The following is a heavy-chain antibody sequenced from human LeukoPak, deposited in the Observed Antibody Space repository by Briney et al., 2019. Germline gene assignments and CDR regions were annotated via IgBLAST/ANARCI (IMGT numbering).Heavy chain of an antibody. V-gene: IGHV3-23*01. J-gene: IGHJ4*02. CDR1: GFTFSSYA. CDR3: AKDSAKKYDDY. D-gene: IGHD2/OR15-2a*01. Sequence: GGSLRLSCAASGFTFSSYAMSWVRQAPGKGLEWVSGISGSDGSTNYADSVKGRFTISRENSKNTLYLQMNSLRAEDTAVYYCAKDSAKKYDDYWGQGTLDTVSS. CDR2: ISGSDGST.